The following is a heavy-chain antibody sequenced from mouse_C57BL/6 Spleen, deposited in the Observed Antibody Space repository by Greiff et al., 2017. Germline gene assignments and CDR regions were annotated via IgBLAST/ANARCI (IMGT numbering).Heavy chain of an antibody. J-gene: IGHJ2*01. V-gene: IGHV3-6*01. CDR1: GYSITSGYY. D-gene: IGHD2-1*01. Sequence: EVHLVESGPGLVKPSQSLSITCSVTGYSITSGYYWNWNRQFPGNKLEWMGYISYDGSNNYNPSLKNRIPLTRDTSKNRFFLALNSVTTEDTATYYCASGYYGDYWGQGTTLTVSS. CDR3: ASGYYGDY. CDR2: ISYDGSN.